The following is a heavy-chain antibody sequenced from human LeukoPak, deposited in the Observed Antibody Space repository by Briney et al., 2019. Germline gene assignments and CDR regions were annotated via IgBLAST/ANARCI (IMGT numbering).Heavy chain of an antibody. Sequence: GGSLRLSCAASGFTFSSYWMSWVRQAPGKGLEWVANIKQDGSEKYYVDSVKGRFTISRDNAKNSLYLQMNSLRAEDTAVYYCARGKPWGLNYFDYWGQGTLVTVSS. CDR1: GFTFSSYW. V-gene: IGHV3-7*01. CDR3: ARGKPWGLNYFDY. D-gene: IGHD7-27*01. J-gene: IGHJ4*02. CDR2: IKQDGSEK.